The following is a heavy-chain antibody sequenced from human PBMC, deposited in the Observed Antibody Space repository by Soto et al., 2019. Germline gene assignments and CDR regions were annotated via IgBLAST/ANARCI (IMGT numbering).Heavy chain of an antibody. D-gene: IGHD6-13*01. CDR3: ARGVVAAAGMSAYFDY. J-gene: IGHJ4*02. Sequence: KTSETLSLTCAVYGGSFSGYYWSWIRQPPGKGLEWIGEINHSGSTNYNPSLKSRVTISVDTSKNQFSLKLSSVTAADTAVYYCARGVVAAAGMSAYFDYWGQGTLVTVSS. CDR2: INHSGST. CDR1: GGSFSGYY. V-gene: IGHV4-34*01.